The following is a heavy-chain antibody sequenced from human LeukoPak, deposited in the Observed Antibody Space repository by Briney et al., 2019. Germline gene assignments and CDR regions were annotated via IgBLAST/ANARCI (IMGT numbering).Heavy chain of an antibody. D-gene: IGHD6-25*01. Sequence: SETLSLTCAVYGGSFSGYYWSLIRQPPGKGLEWIGEINHSGSTNYNPSLKSRVTISVDTSKNQFSLKLSSVTAADTAVYYCAREVAAGRYFDLWGRGTLVTVSS. J-gene: IGHJ2*01. V-gene: IGHV4-34*01. CDR3: AREVAAGRYFDL. CDR1: GGSFSGYY. CDR2: INHSGST.